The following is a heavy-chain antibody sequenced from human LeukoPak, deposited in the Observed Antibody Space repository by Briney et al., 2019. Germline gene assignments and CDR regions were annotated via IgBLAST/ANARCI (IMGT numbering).Heavy chain of an antibody. CDR3: AKDTTPFDY. CDR1: GFTFSNYA. Sequence: GGSLRLSCVVSGFTFSNYAMNWVRQAPGKGLEWVSVISGSGGSTYYADSVKGRFTISRDNSKDTLYLQMDSLRAEDTAVYYCAKDTTPFDYWGQGTLVTVSS. J-gene: IGHJ4*02. CDR2: ISGSGGST. D-gene: IGHD1-26*01. V-gene: IGHV3-23*01.